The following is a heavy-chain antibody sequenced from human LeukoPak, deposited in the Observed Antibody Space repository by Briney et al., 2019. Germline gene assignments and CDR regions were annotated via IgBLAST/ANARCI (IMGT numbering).Heavy chain of an antibody. V-gene: IGHV1-46*01. Sequence: ASVKVSCKASGYTFTSYYMHWVRQAPGQGLEWMGIINPSGGSTSYAQKFQGRVTMTRDTSTSTVYMELSSLRSEDTAVYYCARDRRYYDSSGYRLMYYFDYWGQGTLVTVSS. CDR2: INPSGGST. D-gene: IGHD3-22*01. CDR1: GYTFTSYY. J-gene: IGHJ4*02. CDR3: ARDRRYYDSSGYRLMYYFDY.